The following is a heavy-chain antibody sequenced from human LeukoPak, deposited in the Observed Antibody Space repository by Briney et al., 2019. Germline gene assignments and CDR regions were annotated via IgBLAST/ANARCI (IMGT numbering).Heavy chain of an antibody. Sequence: ASETLSLTCAVYGGSFSGYYWSWIRQPAGKGLEWIGRIYTSGSTNYNPSLKSRVTMSVDTSKNQFSLKLSSVTAADTAVYYCARELQSPYYFDYWGQGTLVTVSS. CDR1: GGSFSGYY. J-gene: IGHJ4*02. CDR2: IYTSGST. V-gene: IGHV4-4*07. CDR3: ARELQSPYYFDY. D-gene: IGHD4-11*01.